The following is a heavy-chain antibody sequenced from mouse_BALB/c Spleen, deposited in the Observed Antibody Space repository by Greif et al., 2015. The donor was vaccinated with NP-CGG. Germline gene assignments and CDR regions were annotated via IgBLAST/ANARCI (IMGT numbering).Heavy chain of an antibody. D-gene: IGHD2-4*01. CDR3: ARDNDYVPFAY. J-gene: IGHJ3*01. CDR1: GFTFSSYG. CDR2: INSNGGST. V-gene: IGHV5-6-3*01. Sequence: EVKLVESGGGLVQPGGSLKLSCAASGFTFSSYGMSWVRQTPDKRLELVATINSNGGSTYYPDSVKGRFTISRDNAKNTLYLQMGSLKSEDTAMYYCARDNDYVPFAYWGQGTLVTVSA.